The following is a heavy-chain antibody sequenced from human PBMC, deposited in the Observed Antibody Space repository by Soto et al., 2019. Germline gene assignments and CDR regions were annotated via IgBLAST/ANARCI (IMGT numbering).Heavy chain of an antibody. Sequence: QVQLQESGPGLVKPSQTLSLTCTVSGGSISSGGYYWSWIRQHPGKGLEWIGYINYSGSTYYNPSLKSRVTISVDTSKNQFSLKLSSVTAADTAVYYCARDLEDYDSSGYWGPYNRFDPWGQGTLVTVSS. CDR1: GGSISSGGYY. V-gene: IGHV4-31*03. D-gene: IGHD3-22*01. CDR3: ARDLEDYDSSGYWGPYNRFDP. J-gene: IGHJ5*02. CDR2: INYSGST.